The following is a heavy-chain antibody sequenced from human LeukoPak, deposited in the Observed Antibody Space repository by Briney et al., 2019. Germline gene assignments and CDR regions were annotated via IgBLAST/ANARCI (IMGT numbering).Heavy chain of an antibody. J-gene: IGHJ5*01. CDR1: GGSISSSSYY. CDR2: IYYSGNT. V-gene: IGHV4-39*01. D-gene: IGHD3-10*01. CDR3: ARHSYGSGRKYLYNWFDS. Sequence: PSETLSLTCTVSGGSISSSSYYWGWIRQPPGKGLEWIGSIYYSGNTYYNPSLKSRVTISVDTSKNQFSLKLSFVTAADTAVYYCARHSYGSGRKYLYNWFDSWGQGTLVTVSS.